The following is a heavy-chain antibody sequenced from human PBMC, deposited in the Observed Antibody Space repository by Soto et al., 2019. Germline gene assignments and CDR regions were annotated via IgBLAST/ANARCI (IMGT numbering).Heavy chain of an antibody. J-gene: IGHJ2*01. D-gene: IGHD3-10*01. CDR3: ARRPELGITVVRGVIRDWYFDL. CDR2: IYYSGST. Sequence: PSETLSLTCTVSGGSISSSSYYWGWIRQPPGKGLEWIGSIYYSGSTYYNPSLKSRVTISVDTSKNQFSLKLSSVTAADTAVYYCARRPELGITVVRGVIRDWYFDLWGRGTLVTVSS. CDR1: GGSISSSSYY. V-gene: IGHV4-39*01.